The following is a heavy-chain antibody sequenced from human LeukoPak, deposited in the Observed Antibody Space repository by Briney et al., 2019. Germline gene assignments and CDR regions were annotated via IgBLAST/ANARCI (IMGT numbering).Heavy chain of an antibody. J-gene: IGHJ4*02. CDR1: GYTFTSYA. Sequence: EASVKVSCKASGYTFTSYAMHWVRQAPGQRLEWMGWINAGNGNTKYSQKFQGRVTITRDTSASTAYMELSSLRSEDTAVYYCARVVDGYSSSWYGFYLDYWGQGTLVTVSS. V-gene: IGHV1-3*01. CDR2: INAGNGNT. CDR3: ARVVDGYSSSWYGFYLDY. D-gene: IGHD6-13*01.